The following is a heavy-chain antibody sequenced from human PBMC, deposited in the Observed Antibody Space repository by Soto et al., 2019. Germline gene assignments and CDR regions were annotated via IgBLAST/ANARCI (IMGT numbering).Heavy chain of an antibody. V-gene: IGHV1-46*01. CDR3: ARTTAFES. D-gene: IGHD4-17*01. CDR1: GYTFTSYY. Sequence: ASVKVSCKASGYTFTSYYMHWVRQAPGQGLEWMGIINPSGGSTSYAQKFQGRFTISRDNAKNSLYLQMSSLRADDTAVYYCARTTAFESWGQGTLVTVSS. J-gene: IGHJ4*02. CDR2: INPSGGST.